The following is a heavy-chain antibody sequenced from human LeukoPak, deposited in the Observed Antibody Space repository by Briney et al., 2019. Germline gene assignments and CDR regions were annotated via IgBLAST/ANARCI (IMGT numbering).Heavy chain of an antibody. V-gene: IGHV3-23*01. CDR3: AKALTYYYDSSGYYFFDY. J-gene: IGHJ4*02. Sequence: GSLRLSCAASGFTFSSYAMSWVRQAPGKGLEWVSAISGSGGSTYYADSVKGRFTISRDNSKNTLYLQMNSLRAEDTAVYYCAKALTYYYDSSGYYFFDYWGQGTLVTVSS. D-gene: IGHD3-22*01. CDR1: GFTFSSYA. CDR2: ISGSGGST.